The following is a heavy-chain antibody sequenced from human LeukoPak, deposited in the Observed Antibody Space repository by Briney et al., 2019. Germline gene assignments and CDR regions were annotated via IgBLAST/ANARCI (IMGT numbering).Heavy chain of an antibody. Sequence: SETQSLTCTVSGGSISSYYWSWIRQPPGKGLEWIGEINHSGSTNYNPSLKSRVAISVDTSKNQFSLKLSSVTAADTAVYYCARGLGSGRDYWGQGTLVTVSS. CDR2: INHSGST. V-gene: IGHV4-34*01. CDR1: GGSISSYY. D-gene: IGHD3-10*01. CDR3: ARGLGSGRDY. J-gene: IGHJ4*02.